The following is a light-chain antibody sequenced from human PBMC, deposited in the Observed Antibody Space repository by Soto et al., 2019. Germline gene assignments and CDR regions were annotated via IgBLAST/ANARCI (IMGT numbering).Light chain of an antibody. CDR2: GIS. CDR3: QQYNNWPLT. Sequence: EIGMTQSLATLSVSQGESATLSCRASQSVSSNLAWYQQKPDQAPRLLIYGISTRATDIPARFSGSGSGTEFTLTISSLQSEDFAVYYCQQYNNWPLTFGGGTKVDIK. J-gene: IGKJ4*01. V-gene: IGKV3-15*01. CDR1: QSVSSN.